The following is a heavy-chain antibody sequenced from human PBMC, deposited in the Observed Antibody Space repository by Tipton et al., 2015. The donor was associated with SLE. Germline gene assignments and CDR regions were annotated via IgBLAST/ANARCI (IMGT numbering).Heavy chain of an antibody. CDR3: ARDSHMIVVAGYFQH. J-gene: IGHJ1*01. D-gene: IGHD3-22*01. CDR2: IYYSGST. Sequence: TLSLTCTVSGGSISSSSYYWGWIRQPPGKGLEWIGSIYYSGSTYYNPSLKSRVTISVDTSKNQFSLKVRSVTAADTAVYYCARDSHMIVVAGYFQHWGQGTLVTVSS. V-gene: IGHV4-39*07. CDR1: GGSISSSSYY.